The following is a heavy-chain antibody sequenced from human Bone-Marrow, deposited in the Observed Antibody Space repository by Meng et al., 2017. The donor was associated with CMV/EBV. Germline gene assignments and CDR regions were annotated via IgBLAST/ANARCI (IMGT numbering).Heavy chain of an antibody. V-gene: IGHV3-9*01. Sequence: SLKISCAASGFTFDDYVMHWVRQAPGKGLEWVSSISWNSDNIHYADSVKGRFTISRDNAKNSLYLQMNSLRAEDTAVYYCARLSGQPWVVPAARYYYYGMDVWGQGTTVTVSS. D-gene: IGHD2-2*01. CDR2: ISWNSDNI. CDR3: ARLSGQPWVVPAARYYYYGMDV. CDR1: GFTFDDYV. J-gene: IGHJ6*02.